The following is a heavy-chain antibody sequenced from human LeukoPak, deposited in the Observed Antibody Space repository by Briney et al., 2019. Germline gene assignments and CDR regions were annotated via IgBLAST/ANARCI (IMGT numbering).Heavy chain of an antibody. Sequence: PGGSLRLSCAASGFTFSNAWMSWVRPAPGKGLEWVARIKSKTDGGTTDYAAPVKGRFTISRDDSKNTQFLQMNSLKTEGTAVYFCTTAYQVLFDYWGQGTLVTVSS. CDR1: GFTFSNAW. CDR2: IKSKTDGGTT. V-gene: IGHV3-15*01. J-gene: IGHJ4*02. CDR3: TTAYQVLFDY. D-gene: IGHD2-2*01.